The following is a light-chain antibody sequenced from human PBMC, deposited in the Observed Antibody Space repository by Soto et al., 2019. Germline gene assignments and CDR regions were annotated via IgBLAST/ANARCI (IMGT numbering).Light chain of an antibody. J-gene: IGKJ1*01. V-gene: IGKV1-8*01. CDR1: QGISSY. CDR3: QQYYSYSWT. Sequence: AIRMTQSPSSFSAARGDRVTITCRASQGISSYLSWYQQKPGKAPKLLIYAAFTLHSGVPSRFSGSGSGTDFTLTISCLQSEDFATYYCQQYYSYSWTFGQGTKVEIK. CDR2: AAF.